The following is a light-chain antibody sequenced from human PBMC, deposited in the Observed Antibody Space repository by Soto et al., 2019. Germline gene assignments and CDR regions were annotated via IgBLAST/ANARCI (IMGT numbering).Light chain of an antibody. J-gene: IGKJ1*01. Sequence: DIQMTQSPSTLSGSVGDRVTITCRASQTISSWLAWYQQKPGKAPKLLIYKASTLKSGVPSRFSGSGSGTEFTLTISSLQPEDFATYYCQQYNSYSWTFGQGTKVE. CDR1: QTISSW. CDR3: QQYNSYSWT. CDR2: KAS. V-gene: IGKV1-5*03.